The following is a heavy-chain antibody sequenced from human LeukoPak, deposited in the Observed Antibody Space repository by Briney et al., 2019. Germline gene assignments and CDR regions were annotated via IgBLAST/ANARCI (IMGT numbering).Heavy chain of an antibody. D-gene: IGHD4-23*01. V-gene: IGHV4-39*01. CDR3: ATLTTVVTDY. J-gene: IGHJ4*02. CDR1: GGSISSSSYY. CDR2: IYYSGST. Sequence: SETLSLTCTVSGGSISSSSYYWGWIRQPPGKGLEWIGSIYYSGSTYYNPSLKSRVTIPVDTSKNQFSLKLSSVTAADTAVYYCATLTTVVTDYWGQGTLVTVSS.